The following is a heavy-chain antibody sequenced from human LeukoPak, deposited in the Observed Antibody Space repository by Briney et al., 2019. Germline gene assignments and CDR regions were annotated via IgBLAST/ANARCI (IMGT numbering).Heavy chain of an antibody. J-gene: IGHJ3*02. V-gene: IGHV1-69*05. D-gene: IGHD5-18*01. CDR3: ARDGGIGGYSYGFDAFDI. CDR2: IIPIFGTA. CDR1: GGTFSSYA. Sequence: SVKVSCKASGGTFSSYAISWVRQAPGQGLEWRGRIIPIFGTANYAQKFQGRVTITTDESTSTAYMELSSLRSEDTAVYYCARDGGIGGYSYGFDAFDIWGQGTMVTVSS.